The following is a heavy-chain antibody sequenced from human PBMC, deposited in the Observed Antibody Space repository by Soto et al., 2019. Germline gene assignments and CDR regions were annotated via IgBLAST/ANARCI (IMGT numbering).Heavy chain of an antibody. D-gene: IGHD2-21*02. CDR1: GFSFSHYS. Sequence: GGSLRLSCAASGFSFSHYSMIWVRQAPGKGLEWVSYISSESGTIYYAESLKGRFTVSRDNAKNSLFLQMNTLRDEDTATYYCARVHCSGDDCFSQIENWGQGALVPVAS. CDR2: ISSESGTI. CDR3: ARVHCSGDDCFSQIEN. V-gene: IGHV3-48*02. J-gene: IGHJ4*02.